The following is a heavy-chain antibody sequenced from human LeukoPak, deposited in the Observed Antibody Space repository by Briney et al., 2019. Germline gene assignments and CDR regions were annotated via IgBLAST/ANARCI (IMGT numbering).Heavy chain of an antibody. CDR3: ARDIGVPLPGGLDY. Sequence: ASVKVSCKASGYTFISYGISWVRQAPGQGLEWMGWISTYNNTNYAQKLQGRVTMTTDTYTSTAYMELRSLRSDDTAVYYCARDIGVPLPGGLDYWGQGTLVTVSS. CDR1: GYTFISYG. V-gene: IGHV1-18*01. J-gene: IGHJ4*02. CDR2: ISTYNNT. D-gene: IGHD2-21*01.